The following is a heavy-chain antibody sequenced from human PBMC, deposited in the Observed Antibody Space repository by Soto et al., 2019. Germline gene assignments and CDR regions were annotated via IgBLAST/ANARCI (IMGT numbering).Heavy chain of an antibody. CDR2: IGPSASDT. CDR1: GFSFSTSS. CDR3: AKGGYTFAYE. Sequence: EVQLLESGGDLVQPGGSLRLSCAASGFSFSTSSMAWVRQPPGKGLEWVSAIGPSASDTLYADSVKGRFTISRDNSQNTLFLQMTSLRADDTAVYYCAKGGYTFAYEWGQGALVTVSS. V-gene: IGHV3-23*01. D-gene: IGHD5-18*01. J-gene: IGHJ4*02.